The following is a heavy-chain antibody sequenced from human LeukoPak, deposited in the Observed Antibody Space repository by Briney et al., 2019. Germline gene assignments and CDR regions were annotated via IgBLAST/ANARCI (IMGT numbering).Heavy chain of an antibody. CDR1: GYTFTGYY. CDR2: INPNSGGT. J-gene: IGHJ3*02. Sequence: GASVKVSCKASGYTFTGYYMHWVRQAPGQGLEWMGWINPNSGGTNYAQKFQGRVTMTRDTSISTAYMELSRLRSDDTAVYYCASTHPAYYDFWSGRPDAFDIWGQGTMVTVSS. V-gene: IGHV1-2*02. CDR3: ASTHPAYYDFWSGRPDAFDI. D-gene: IGHD3-3*01.